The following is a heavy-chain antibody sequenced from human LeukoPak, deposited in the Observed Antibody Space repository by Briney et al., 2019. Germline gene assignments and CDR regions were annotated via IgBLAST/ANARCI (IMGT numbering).Heavy chain of an antibody. V-gene: IGHV4-4*07. CDR1: TGSISSNC. J-gene: IGHJ4*02. Sequence: SSETLSLTCTVATGSISSNCWGWIRQPAGKGLEWVGRIYTGGSTNYHPSLKSRVTMSVDTSKNQFSLKLNSVTAADTAVYYCARNGKVAGIDYWGQGTLVTVSS. D-gene: IGHD6-19*01. CDR2: IYTGGST. CDR3: ARNGKVAGIDY.